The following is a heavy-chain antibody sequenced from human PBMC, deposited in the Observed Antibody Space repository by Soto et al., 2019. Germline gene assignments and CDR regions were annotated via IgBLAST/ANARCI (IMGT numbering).Heavy chain of an antibody. CDR1: GFTFSSYG. V-gene: IGHV3-33*01. D-gene: IGHD3-10*01. Sequence: QVQLVESGGGVVQPGRSLRLSCAASGFTFSSYGMHWVRQAPGKRLEWVAVIWYDGSNKYYADSVKGRFTISRDNSKNTLYLQMNSLRAEDTAVYYCARDSLLWFEDAFDIWGQGTMVTVSS. CDR3: ARDSLLWFEDAFDI. J-gene: IGHJ3*02. CDR2: IWYDGSNK.